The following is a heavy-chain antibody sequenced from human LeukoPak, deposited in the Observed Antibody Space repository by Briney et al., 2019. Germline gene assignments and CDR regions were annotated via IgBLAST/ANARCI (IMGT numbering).Heavy chain of an antibody. D-gene: IGHD4-17*01. Sequence: GGSLRLSCAASGFTFMSYSMNWVRQAPGKGLEWVSSISSSSSYIYYADSVKGRFTISRDNAKNSLYLQMNSLRAEDTAVYYYERERDYGDFLPDYWGQGTLVTVSS. V-gene: IGHV3-21*01. CDR1: GFTFMSYS. CDR3: ERERDYGDFLPDY. J-gene: IGHJ4*02. CDR2: ISSSSSYI.